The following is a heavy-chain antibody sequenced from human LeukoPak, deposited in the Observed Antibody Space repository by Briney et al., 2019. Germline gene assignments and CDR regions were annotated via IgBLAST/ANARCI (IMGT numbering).Heavy chain of an antibody. CDR3: ARGCVRWLVRGGYFDY. Sequence: ASETLSLTCAVYGGSFSGYYWSWVRQPPGKGLEWIGEINHSGSTNYNPSLKSRVTISVDTSKNQFSLKLSSVTAADTAVYYCARGCVRWLVRGGYFDYWGQGTLVTVSS. CDR2: INHSGST. V-gene: IGHV4-34*01. CDR1: GGSFSGYY. D-gene: IGHD6-19*01. J-gene: IGHJ4*02.